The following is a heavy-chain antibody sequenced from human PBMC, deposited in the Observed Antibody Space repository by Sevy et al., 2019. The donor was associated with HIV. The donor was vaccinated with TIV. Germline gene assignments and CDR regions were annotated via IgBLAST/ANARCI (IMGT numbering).Heavy chain of an antibody. D-gene: IGHD3-9*01. Sequence: GGSLRLSCAASGFTVSSNYMSWVRQAPGKGLEWVSVIYSGGSTYYADSVKGRFTISRDNSKNTLYLQMTSLRAEDTAVYYCARDRYRSDILTGLDVWGQGTTVTVSS. CDR3: ARDRYRSDILTGLDV. CDR2: IYSGGST. CDR1: GFTVSSNY. V-gene: IGHV3-53*01. J-gene: IGHJ6*02.